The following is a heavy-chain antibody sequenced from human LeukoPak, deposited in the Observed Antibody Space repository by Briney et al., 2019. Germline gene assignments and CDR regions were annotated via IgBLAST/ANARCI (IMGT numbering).Heavy chain of an antibody. Sequence: SETLSLTCTVSGGSISSDGYYWSWIRQHPGKGLEWIGYIYYSGNTYYNPSLKSRVTISVDTSKNQFSLKLSSVTAADTAVYYCARHLPYCSSTSCYTRGKYYYYYYMDVWGKGTTVTVSS. CDR1: GGSISSDGYY. D-gene: IGHD2-2*02. CDR3: ARHLPYCSSTSCYTRGKYYYYYYMDV. J-gene: IGHJ6*03. V-gene: IGHV4-39*01. CDR2: IYYSGNT.